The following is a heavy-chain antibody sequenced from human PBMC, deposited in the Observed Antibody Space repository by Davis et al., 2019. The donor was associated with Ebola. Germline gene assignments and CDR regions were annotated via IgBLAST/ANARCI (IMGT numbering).Heavy chain of an antibody. CDR1: GFNVSGNY. D-gene: IGHD6-13*01. CDR3: TRGRGGSSWEVY. Sequence: GGSLRLSCTASGFNVSGNYMSWVRQAPGKGLEWVGVIYRGGSTYYADSVKGRFTISRDNSKDTVQLQMNSLRAEDTAVYYRTRGRGGSSWEVYWGQGTLVTVSS. CDR2: IYRGGST. J-gene: IGHJ4*02. V-gene: IGHV3-53*01.